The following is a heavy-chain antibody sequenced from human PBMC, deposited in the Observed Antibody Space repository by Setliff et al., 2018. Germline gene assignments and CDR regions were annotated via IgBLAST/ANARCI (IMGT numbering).Heavy chain of an antibody. Sequence: PSETLSLTCAVYGGSFSTYYWIWSRQPPGKGLEWIGEINHSGSTNYNPSLKSRVTISVDTSKNQFSLKLSSVTAADTAVYYCARKVGRKWFGELLYYYYYGMDVWGQGTTVTVSS. CDR1: GGSFSTYY. D-gene: IGHD3-10*01. CDR3: ARKVGRKWFGELLYYYYYGMDV. CDR2: INHSGST. V-gene: IGHV4-34*01. J-gene: IGHJ6*02.